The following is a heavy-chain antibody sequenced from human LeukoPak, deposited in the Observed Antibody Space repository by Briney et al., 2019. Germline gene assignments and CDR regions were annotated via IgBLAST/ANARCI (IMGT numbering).Heavy chain of an antibody. CDR1: GGSISSSTYY. Sequence: PSETLSLTCTVSGGSISSSTYYWSWIRQPPGKGLEWIGYIYYSGSTNYNPSLKSRVTISVDTSKNQFSLKLSSVTAADTAVYYCARHINLGGSYRNDAFDIWGQGTMVTVSS. D-gene: IGHD1-26*01. CDR2: IYYSGST. CDR3: ARHINLGGSYRNDAFDI. J-gene: IGHJ3*02. V-gene: IGHV4-61*05.